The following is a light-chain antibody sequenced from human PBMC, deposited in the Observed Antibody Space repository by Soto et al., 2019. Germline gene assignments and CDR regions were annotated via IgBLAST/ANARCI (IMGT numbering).Light chain of an antibody. Sequence: ELLLTQSPGTLSLSPGARATLSCRASPSVSSSYLAWYQQKPGQAPRLLIYGASRRATGIPERFSGSGSGTGFTLTISRLEPEDFAVYYCQQLNSYPLTFGQGTRLEIK. J-gene: IGKJ5*01. V-gene: IGKV3-20*01. CDR1: PSVSSSY. CDR3: QQLNSYPLT. CDR2: GAS.